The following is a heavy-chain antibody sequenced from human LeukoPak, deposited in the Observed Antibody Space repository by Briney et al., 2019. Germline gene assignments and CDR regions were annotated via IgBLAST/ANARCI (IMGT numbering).Heavy chain of an antibody. Sequence: GGSLSLSCAVSGFTFSNYWLYWVRQAPGKRLVWVARINSDGSSTTYADSVEGRLTIPRDNTTTMMHLRMPSLRGDDSAVQFCTRATTTADWYFDLWGRGTLVTVSS. CDR2: INSDGSST. J-gene: IGHJ2*01. V-gene: IGHV3-74*01. CDR1: GFTFSNYW. CDR3: TRATTTADWYFDL. D-gene: IGHD1-1*01.